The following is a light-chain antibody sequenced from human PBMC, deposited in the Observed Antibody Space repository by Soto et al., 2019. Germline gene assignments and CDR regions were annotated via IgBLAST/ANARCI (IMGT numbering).Light chain of an antibody. CDR1: QSVSSY. V-gene: IGKV3-11*01. CDR2: DAS. Sequence: EIVLTQSPATLSLSPGERATLSCRASQSVSSYLAWYQQKPGQAPRLLLYDASNRAAGIPARFSGSGSGTDFTLTISSLEPEDFSVYYCQQRGDWPTFGGGTKVEIK. CDR3: QQRGDWPT. J-gene: IGKJ4*01.